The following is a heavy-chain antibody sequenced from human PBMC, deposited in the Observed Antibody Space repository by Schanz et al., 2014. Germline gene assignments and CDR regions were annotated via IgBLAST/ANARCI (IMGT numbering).Heavy chain of an antibody. CDR1: GFTFSSYA. V-gene: IGHV3-30*04. D-gene: IGHD3-3*01. CDR3: ARQPGRITVSGVVSNWFDP. J-gene: IGHJ5*02. Sequence: QVQLVESGGGVVQPGRSLRLSCAASGFTFSSYAMHWVRQAPGKGLEWVTVISYDGSNKYYADSVKGRFTISRDNSKNTLYLQMNSLRVEDTAVYYCARQPGRITVSGVVSNWFDPWGQGTLVTVSS. CDR2: ISYDGSNK.